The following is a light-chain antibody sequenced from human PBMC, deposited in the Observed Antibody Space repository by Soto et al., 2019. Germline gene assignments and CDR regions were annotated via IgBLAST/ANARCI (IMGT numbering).Light chain of an antibody. Sequence: QSGLTQPAAVSGSPGQSTTFSCTGTSSDVGGYNFVTWYQQHPGEAPKLMIHDVSSRASGVPNRFSGSKSGTTASLTISGLQAEDEADYYCCSYASSTSYVFGTGTKVTVL. CDR3: CSYASSTSYV. CDR1: SSDVGGYNF. CDR2: DVS. J-gene: IGLJ1*01. V-gene: IGLV2-14*03.